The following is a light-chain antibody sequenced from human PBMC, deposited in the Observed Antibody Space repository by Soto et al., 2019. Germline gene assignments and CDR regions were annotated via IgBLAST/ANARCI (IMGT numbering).Light chain of an antibody. Sequence: EILMTQSPLTLSVSPGEGATLSCRASQNINSNLAWYQQRPGQAPRVLIYGASSRSSGIPDRFSGSASGTDFTLTINRLEPDDFAVYYCQQYKDWPPLTFGGGTRVESK. V-gene: IGKV3D-15*01. CDR2: GAS. J-gene: IGKJ4*01. CDR1: QNINSN. CDR3: QQYKDWPPLT.